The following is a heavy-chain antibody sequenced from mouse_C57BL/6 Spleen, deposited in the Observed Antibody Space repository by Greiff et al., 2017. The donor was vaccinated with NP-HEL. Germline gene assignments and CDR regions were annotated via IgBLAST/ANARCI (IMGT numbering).Heavy chain of an antibody. J-gene: IGHJ3*01. V-gene: IGHV1-15*01. Sequence: QVQLQQSGAELVRPGASVTLSCKASGYTFTDYEMYWVKQTPVHGLEWIGAIDPETGGTAYNQKFKGKAILTADKSTSTAYMELRSLTSEDSAVYYCPRSGQAWFAYWGEGTLVTVSA. CDR2: IDPETGGT. CDR3: PRSGQAWFAY. CDR1: GYTFTDYE. D-gene: IGHD3-1*01.